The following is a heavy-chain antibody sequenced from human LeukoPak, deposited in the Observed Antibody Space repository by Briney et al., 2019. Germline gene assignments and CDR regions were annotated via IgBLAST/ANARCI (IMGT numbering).Heavy chain of an antibody. V-gene: IGHV4-38-2*02. CDR2: IYHSGST. Sequence: PSETLSLTCTVSGYSISSGYYWGWIRQPPGKGLEWIGSIYHSGSTYYNPSLKSRVTISVDTSKNQFSLKLSSVTAADTAVYYCARGRGTGAQHFDYWGQGTLVTVSS. CDR1: GYSISSGYY. J-gene: IGHJ4*02. CDR3: ARGRGTGAQHFDY. D-gene: IGHD1-26*01.